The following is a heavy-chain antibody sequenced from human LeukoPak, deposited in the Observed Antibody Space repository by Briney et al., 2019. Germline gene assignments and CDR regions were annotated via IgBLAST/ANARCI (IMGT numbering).Heavy chain of an antibody. D-gene: IGHD2-2*01. V-gene: IGHV1-69*13. CDR3: ARFRYCSSTSCYAFDY. CDR1: GGTFTSYA. J-gene: IGHJ4*02. CDR2: IIPIFGTA. Sequence: GASVKVSCKASGGTFTSYAISWVRQAPRQGLEWMGGIIPIFGTANYAQKFQGRVTITADESTSTAYMELSSLRSEDTAVYYCARFRYCSSTSCYAFDYWGQGTLVTVSS.